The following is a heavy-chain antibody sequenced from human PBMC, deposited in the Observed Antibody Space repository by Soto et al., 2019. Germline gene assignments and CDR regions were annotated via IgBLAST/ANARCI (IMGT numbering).Heavy chain of an antibody. V-gene: IGHV3-23*01. CDR1: GFTFCSYS. J-gene: IGHJ4*02. Sequence: PGGALRLSCAAPGFTFCSYSLSWGRPAPGKGLEWVSAISGSGGSTYYADSVKGRFTISRDNSKNTLYLQMNSLRAEDTAVYYCAKDPGLRHYWGQGTLVTVSS. D-gene: IGHD5-12*01. CDR3: AKDPGLRHY. CDR2: ISGSGGST.